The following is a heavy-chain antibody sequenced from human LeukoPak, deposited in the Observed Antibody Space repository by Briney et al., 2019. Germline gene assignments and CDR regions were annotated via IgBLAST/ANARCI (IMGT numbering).Heavy chain of an antibody. Sequence: GGSLRLSCAASGFTVSSNYMSWVRQAPGKGLEWVSAISGSGGSTYYADSVKGRFTISRDNSKNTLYLQMNSLRVEDTAVYYCARAAQVTGRPNLGGHFDYWGQGTLVTVSS. J-gene: IGHJ4*02. D-gene: IGHD6-6*01. CDR3: ARAAQVTGRPNLGGHFDY. CDR1: GFTVSSNY. CDR2: ISGSGGST. V-gene: IGHV3-23*01.